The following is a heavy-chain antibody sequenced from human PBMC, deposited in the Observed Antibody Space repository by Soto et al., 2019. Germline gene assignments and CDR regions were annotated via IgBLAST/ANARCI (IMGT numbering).Heavy chain of an antibody. CDR2: INAGNGNT. CDR3: ARGGLALMDV. J-gene: IGHJ6*02. Sequence: QVQLVQSGADVKKPGASVKVSCKASGYTFTSYAMHWVRQAPGQRLEWMGWINAGNGNTKYSQKFQGRVTITRDTSASTAYMELSSMSSGDTAVYYCARGGLALMDVWAQGTTVTVSS. D-gene: IGHD3-16*01. V-gene: IGHV1-3*01. CDR1: GYTFTSYA.